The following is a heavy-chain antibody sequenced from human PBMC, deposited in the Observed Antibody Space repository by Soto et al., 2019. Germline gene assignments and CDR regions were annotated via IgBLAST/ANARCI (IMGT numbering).Heavy chain of an antibody. V-gene: IGHV6-1*01. CDR3: ARGIAAAGTFRYYYYYGMDV. D-gene: IGHD6-13*01. J-gene: IGHJ6*02. CDR2: TYYRSKWYN. Sequence: SQTLSLTCAISGDSVSSNSAAWNWIRQSPSRCLEWLGRTYYRSKWYNDYAVSVQSRITINPDTSKNQFSLQLNSVTLEDMAVYYCARGIAAAGTFRYYYYYGMDVWGQGITVIVSS. CDR1: GDSVSSNSAA.